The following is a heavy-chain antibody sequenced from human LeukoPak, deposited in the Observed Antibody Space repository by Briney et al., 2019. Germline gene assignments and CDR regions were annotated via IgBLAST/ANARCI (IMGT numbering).Heavy chain of an antibody. CDR2: INHSGST. J-gene: IGHJ6*03. V-gene: IGHV4-34*01. CDR3: ARAPRYSYGWNYYYYYMDV. D-gene: IGHD5-18*01. Sequence: SETLSLTCAVYGGSFSGYYGSWIRHPPGKGLERIGEINHSGSTNYNPSLKSRVTISVDTSKNQFSLKLSSVTAADTAVYYCARAPRYSYGWNYYYYYMDVWGKGTTVTVSS. CDR1: GGSFSGYY.